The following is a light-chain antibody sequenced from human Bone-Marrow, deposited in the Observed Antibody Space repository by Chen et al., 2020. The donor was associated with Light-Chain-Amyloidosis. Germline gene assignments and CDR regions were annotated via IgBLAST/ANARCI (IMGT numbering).Light chain of an antibody. CDR2: DAS. Sequence: LKQSPATLSRSPGETATLSCSASHDIDTHLAWYQVRSGQSPRLLIYDASKRPAYVPLRFSGSGSGTDFTLTIFGLEADDFALYYCQQRSDWPPEFTFGPGTRVDLK. V-gene: IGKV3D-11*03. CDR3: QQRSDWPPEFT. J-gene: IGKJ3*01. CDR1: HDIDTH.